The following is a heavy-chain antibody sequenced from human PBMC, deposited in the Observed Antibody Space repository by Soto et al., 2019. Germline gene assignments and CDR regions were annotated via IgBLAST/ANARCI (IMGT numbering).Heavy chain of an antibody. V-gene: IGHV1-69*04. CDR2: IIPILGIA. CDR1: GGTFSSYT. CDR3: ARDSSAMATGYFDY. J-gene: IGHJ4*02. D-gene: IGHD5-18*01. Sequence: GASVKVSCKASGGTFSSYTISWVRQAPGQGLEWMGRIIPILGIANYAQKFQGRVTITADKSTSTAYMELSSLRSEDTAVYYCARDSSAMATGYFDYWGQGTLVTVSS.